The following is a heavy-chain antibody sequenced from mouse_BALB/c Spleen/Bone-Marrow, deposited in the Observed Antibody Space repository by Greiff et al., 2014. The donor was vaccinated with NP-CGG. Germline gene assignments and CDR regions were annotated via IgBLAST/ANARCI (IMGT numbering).Heavy chain of an antibody. CDR3: ASPYGNYDAMDY. J-gene: IGHJ4*01. CDR1: GYTFTSYW. CDR2: IYPGDGDT. D-gene: IGHD2-1*01. Sequence: VQVVESGAELARPGASVKLSCKASGYTFTSYWMQWVKQRPGQGLEWIGAIYPGDGDTRYTQKFRGKATLTADKPSNTAYMQLSSLTSEDSAVYFCASPYGNYDAMDYWGQGTSVTVSS. V-gene: IGHV1-87*01.